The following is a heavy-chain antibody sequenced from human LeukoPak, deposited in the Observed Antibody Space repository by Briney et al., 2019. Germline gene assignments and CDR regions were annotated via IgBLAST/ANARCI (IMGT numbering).Heavy chain of an antibody. CDR3: ARDVRVRGVISTGYMDV. V-gene: IGHV6-1*01. CDR2: TYYRSKWSN. Sequence: SQTLSLTCAISGDSVSSNSAAWNWIRQSPSRGLEWLGRTYYRSKWSNDYAVSVKSRITINPDTSKNQFSLQVNSVTPEDTAVYYCARDVRVRGVISTGYMDVWGKGTTVTVSS. J-gene: IGHJ6*03. CDR1: GDSVSSNSAA. D-gene: IGHD3-10*01.